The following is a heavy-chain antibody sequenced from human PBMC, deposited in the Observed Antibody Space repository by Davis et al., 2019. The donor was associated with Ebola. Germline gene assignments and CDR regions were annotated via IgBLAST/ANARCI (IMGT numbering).Heavy chain of an antibody. CDR1: GFTFSSYW. D-gene: IGHD3-3*01. CDR3: ARGPRLEPVDY. Sequence: PGGSLRLSCAASGFTFSSYWMHWVRQAPGKGLMWVSRINSDGSSTSYADSVKGRFTISRDNAKNTLYLQMNSLRAEDTAVYYCARGPRLEPVDYWGQGTLVTGSS. CDR2: INSDGSST. J-gene: IGHJ4*02. V-gene: IGHV3-74*01.